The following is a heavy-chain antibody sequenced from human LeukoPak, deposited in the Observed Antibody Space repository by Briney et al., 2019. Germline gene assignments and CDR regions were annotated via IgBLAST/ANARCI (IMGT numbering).Heavy chain of an antibody. CDR1: GGSISSSPYY. D-gene: IGHD2-15*01. Sequence: SETLSLTCTVSGGSISSSPYYWGWIRQPPGKGLERIGSIHYGGSTNYNPSLKSRVTISVDTSKKQFSLKLRSVTAADTAIYYCASRYCSDGTCYLDYWGQGTLVTVSS. J-gene: IGHJ4*02. CDR3: ASRYCSDGTCYLDY. CDR2: IHYGGST. V-gene: IGHV4-39*01.